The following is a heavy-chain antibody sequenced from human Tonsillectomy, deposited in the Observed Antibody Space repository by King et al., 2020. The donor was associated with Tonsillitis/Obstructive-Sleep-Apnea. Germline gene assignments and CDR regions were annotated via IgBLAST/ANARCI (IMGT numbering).Heavy chain of an antibody. CDR1: GFTFSSYA. CDR2: ISSRGGST. V-gene: IGHV3-23*04. J-gene: IGHJ4*02. D-gene: IGHD3-22*01. CDR3: AKGYDDSSGFYDYYFDF. Sequence: VQLVESGGGLVQPGGSLRLSCAASGFTFSSYAMSWVRQSPGKGLEWVSAISSRGGSTYYADSVKGRFTISRDNSKNTVYVQMNSLRAEDTAVYYCAKGYDDSSGFYDYYFDFWGQGTLVTVSS.